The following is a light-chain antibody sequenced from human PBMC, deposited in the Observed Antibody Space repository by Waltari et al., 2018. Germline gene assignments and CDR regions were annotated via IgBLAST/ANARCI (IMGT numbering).Light chain of an antibody. V-gene: IGKV2-28*01. CDR1: QSLLHSNGYNC. CDR3: MQSLQAPCT. CDR2: LGS. Sequence: EIVMTQSPLSLPITPGEPASLSCRSSQSLLHSNGYNCLDWYLQKPGQSPQFLISLGSIRAAGVPDRFSGSGSGTEFTLNISKVEAEDVAVYYCMQSLQAPCTFGQGTKLEIE. J-gene: IGKJ2*02.